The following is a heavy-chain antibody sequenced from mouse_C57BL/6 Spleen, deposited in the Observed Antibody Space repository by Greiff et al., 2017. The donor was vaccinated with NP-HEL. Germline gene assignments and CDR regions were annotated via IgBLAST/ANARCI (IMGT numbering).Heavy chain of an antibody. J-gene: IGHJ4*01. Sequence: EVQLQQSGPELVKPGASVKISCKASGYTFTDYYMNWVKQSHGKSLEWIGDINPNNGGTSYNQKFKGKATLTVDKSSSTAYMELRSLTSEDSAVYYCARGGKTATEYYYYAMDYWGQGTSVTVSS. CDR3: ARGGKTATEYYYYAMDY. CDR2: INPNNGGT. CDR1: GYTFTDYY. V-gene: IGHV1-26*01. D-gene: IGHD1-1*01.